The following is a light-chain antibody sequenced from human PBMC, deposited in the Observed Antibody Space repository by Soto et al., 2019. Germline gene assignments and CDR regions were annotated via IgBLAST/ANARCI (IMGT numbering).Light chain of an antibody. J-gene: IGKJ1*01. Sequence: AIQMTQSPSSLSASAGDRVTIICRASQDIRNDLGWYQQKPGKAPELLIYAASSLQSGVPSRFIGSGSGTDFTLTINNLQPEDFATYFCLQDYSYPRTFGQGTKVDIK. CDR2: AAS. CDR1: QDIRND. CDR3: LQDYSYPRT. V-gene: IGKV1-6*01.